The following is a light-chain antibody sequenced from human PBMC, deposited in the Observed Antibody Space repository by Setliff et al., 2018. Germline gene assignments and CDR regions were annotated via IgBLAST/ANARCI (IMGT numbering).Light chain of an antibody. CDR3: QSYDSSLSVVV. CDR2: GNT. J-gene: IGLJ2*01. CDR1: SSNIGAGYD. V-gene: IGLV1-40*01. Sequence: QSVLTQPPSVSGAPGQRVTISCTGSSSNIGAGYDVHWFQQLPGTAPKLLIYGNTNRPSGVPDRFSGSKSGTSASLATTGLQAEDEADYHCQSYDSSLSVVVFGGGTK.